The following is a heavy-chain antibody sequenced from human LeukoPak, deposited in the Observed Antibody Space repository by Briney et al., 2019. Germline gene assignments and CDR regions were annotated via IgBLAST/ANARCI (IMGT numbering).Heavy chain of an antibody. J-gene: IGHJ4*02. CDR1: GFTFSSYW. D-gene: IGHD3-22*01. CDR3: ATGERHYYGSSGYPDVLDY. CDR2: INSDGSST. Sequence: AGGSLRLSCAASGFTFSSYWMHWVRQAPGKGLVWVSRINSDGSSTSYADSVKGRFTISRDNAKNTLYLQMNSLRAEDTAVYYCATGERHYYGSSGYPDVLDYWGQGTLVTVSS. V-gene: IGHV3-74*01.